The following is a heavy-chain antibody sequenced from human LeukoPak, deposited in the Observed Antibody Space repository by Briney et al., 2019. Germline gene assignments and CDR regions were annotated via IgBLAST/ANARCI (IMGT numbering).Heavy chain of an antibody. J-gene: IGHJ4*02. D-gene: IGHD6-19*01. Sequence: QPGGSLRLSCAASGFTFSSYWMHWVRQAPGKGLVWVSRIYNDGSRINYADSVKGRFTISRDNVKNTLFLQMNSLRAEDMAVYYCTRDWGSGWVNFDYWGQGTLVTVSS. CDR2: IYNDGSRI. CDR1: GFTFSSYW. CDR3: TRDWGSGWVNFDY. V-gene: IGHV3-74*01.